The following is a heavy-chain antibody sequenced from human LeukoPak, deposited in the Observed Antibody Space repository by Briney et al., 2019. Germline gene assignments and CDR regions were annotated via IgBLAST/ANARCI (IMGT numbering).Heavy chain of an antibody. D-gene: IGHD3-9*01. V-gene: IGHV1-69*06. CDR1: GGTFSSYA. J-gene: IGHJ4*02. CDR3: ARLSDILTGYYGY. Sequence: SVKVSCKASGGTFSSYAISWVRQAPGQGLEWMGGIIPIFGTANYAQKFQGRVTITVDKSTSTAYMELSSLRSEDTAVYYCARLSDILTGYYGYWGQGTLVTVSS. CDR2: IIPIFGTA.